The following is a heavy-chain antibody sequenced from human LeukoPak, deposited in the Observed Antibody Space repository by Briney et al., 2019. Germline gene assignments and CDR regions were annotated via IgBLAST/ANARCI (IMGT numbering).Heavy chain of an antibody. Sequence: GGSLTLSCAASVLTVKTYDMTGVPQSPGKGREYVSHIYGGGSTYYADSVQGRFTVSRDNSKDTMYLKMHSMRAEDPAMYYCARALGYCTSIPCLLPFDYWGQGTLVNVSS. CDR3: ARALGYCTSIPCLLPFDY. CDR1: VLTVKTYD. D-gene: IGHD2-8*01. CDR2: IYGGGST. V-gene: IGHV3-53*01. J-gene: IGHJ4*02.